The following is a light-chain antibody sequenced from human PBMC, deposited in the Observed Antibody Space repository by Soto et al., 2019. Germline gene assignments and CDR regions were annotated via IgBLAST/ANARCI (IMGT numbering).Light chain of an antibody. CDR3: QQSYSTLIT. Sequence: DAQLTHCRSSLSASVGDRVTIPCRASQSISSYLNWYQQKPGKAPKLLIYAASSLQSGVPSRFSGSGSGTDFTLTISSLQPEDFATYYCQQSYSTLITFGQGTRLEIK. V-gene: IGKV1-39*01. CDR1: QSISSY. J-gene: IGKJ5*01. CDR2: AAS.